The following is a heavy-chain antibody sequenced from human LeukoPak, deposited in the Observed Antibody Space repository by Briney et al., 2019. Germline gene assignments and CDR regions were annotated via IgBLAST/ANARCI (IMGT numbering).Heavy chain of an antibody. D-gene: IGHD3-10*01. CDR3: AISLRGSGSYKPTFDY. V-gene: IGHV1-69*04. Sequence: GSSVNVSCKASGGTFSSYAISWVRQAPGQGLEWMGWIIPILGIANYAQKFQGRVTITADKSTSTAYMELSSLRSEDTAVYYCAISLRGSGSYKPTFDYWCQGTLVTVSS. CDR1: GGTFSSYA. J-gene: IGHJ4*02. CDR2: IIPILGIA.